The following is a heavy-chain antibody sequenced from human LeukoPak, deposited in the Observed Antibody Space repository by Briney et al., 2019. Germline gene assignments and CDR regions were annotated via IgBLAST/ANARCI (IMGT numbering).Heavy chain of an antibody. CDR2: INPSGGST. CDR1: GYTFTSYY. Sequence: ASVKVSCKASGYTFTSYYMHWVRQAPGQGLEWMGIINPSGGSTSYAQKFQGRVTMSRDTSTSTVYMELSSLRSEDTAVYYCARVLLAGGFDYWGQGTLVTVSS. V-gene: IGHV1-46*01. D-gene: IGHD2-15*01. CDR3: ARVLLAGGFDY. J-gene: IGHJ4*02.